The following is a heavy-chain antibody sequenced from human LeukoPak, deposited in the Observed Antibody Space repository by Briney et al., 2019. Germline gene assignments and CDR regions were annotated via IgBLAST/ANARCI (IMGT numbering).Heavy chain of an antibody. D-gene: IGHD2-21*02. J-gene: IGHJ3*02. V-gene: IGHV1-46*01. CDR1: GYTFTSYA. Sequence: ASVKVSCKASGYTFTSYAMNWVRQAPGQGLEWMGIINPSGGSTSYAQKFQGRVTMTRDMSTSTVYMELSSLRSEDTAVYYCGSSVTAISAFDIWGQGTMVTVSS. CDR2: INPSGGST. CDR3: GSSVTAISAFDI.